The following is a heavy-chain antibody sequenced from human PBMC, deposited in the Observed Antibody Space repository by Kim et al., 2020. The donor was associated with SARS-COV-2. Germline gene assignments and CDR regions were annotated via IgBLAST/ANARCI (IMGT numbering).Heavy chain of an antibody. CDR2: ISYDGSPK. Sequence: GGSLRLSCAASGFIFSSYGMHWVRQAPGKGLEWVAVISYDGSPKYYADSVKGRFTISRDNFKDTLYLQMDSLRPEDTAVYYCAKVVSPGTHFFDYWGQGTLVTVSS. V-gene: IGHV3-30*18. CDR1: GFIFSSYG. D-gene: IGHD3-10*01. CDR3: AKVVSPGTHFFDY. J-gene: IGHJ4*02.